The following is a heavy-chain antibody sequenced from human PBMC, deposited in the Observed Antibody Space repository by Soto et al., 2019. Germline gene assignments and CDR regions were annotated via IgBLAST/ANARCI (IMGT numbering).Heavy chain of an antibody. D-gene: IGHD2-21*01. CDR3: AKIPSPGYFDY. J-gene: IGHJ4*02. Sequence: PGGSLGLSCAASGFIFSNAWINWVRQAPGKGLEWVSAISGSGGSTYYADSVKGRFTISRDNSKNTLYLQMNSLRAEDTAVYYCAKIPSPGYFDYWGQGTLVTVSS. V-gene: IGHV3-23*01. CDR2: ISGSGGST. CDR1: GFIFSNAW.